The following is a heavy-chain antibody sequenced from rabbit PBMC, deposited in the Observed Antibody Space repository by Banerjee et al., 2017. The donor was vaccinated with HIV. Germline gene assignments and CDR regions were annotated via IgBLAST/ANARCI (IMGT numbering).Heavy chain of an antibody. CDR1: GIDFSSYYY. D-gene: IGHD8-1*01. Sequence: QQLVESGGGLVKPGASLTLTCKASGIDFSSYYYMCWVRQAPGNGLEWIACIDTGSRGYTWYASWAKGRFTISKTSSTTVTLQMTSLTAADTATYFCARGGVGTTYPYGGMDLWGQGTLVTVS. V-gene: IGHV1S40*01. J-gene: IGHJ6*01. CDR2: IDTGSRGYT. CDR3: ARGGVGTTYPYGGMDL.